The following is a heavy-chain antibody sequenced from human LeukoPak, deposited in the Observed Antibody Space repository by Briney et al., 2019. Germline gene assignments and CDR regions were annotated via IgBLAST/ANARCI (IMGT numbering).Heavy chain of an antibody. CDR3: AWTYYYDSSGNPHFDY. V-gene: IGHV1-69*06. CDR2: IIPIFGTA. J-gene: IGHJ4*02. Sequence: ASVKVSCKASGGTFSSYAISWVRQAPGQGLEWMGGIIPIFGTANYAQKFQGRVTITADKSTSTAYMELSSLRSEDTAVYYCAWTYYYDSSGNPHFDYWGQGTLVTVSS. CDR1: GGTFSSYA. D-gene: IGHD3-22*01.